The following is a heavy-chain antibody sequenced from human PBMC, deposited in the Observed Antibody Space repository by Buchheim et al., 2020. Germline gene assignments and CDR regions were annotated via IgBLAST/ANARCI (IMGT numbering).Heavy chain of an antibody. J-gene: IGHJ5*02. CDR3: AGYCSGGRCYPRGFDP. CDR1: GYSFSTYW. Sequence: EVQVVQSGPEVKKPGESLRISCTGSGYSFSTYWIAWVRQMPGKGLEWMGVIYPGDSDTRYSPSFQGQVTISADRSISTAYLQWSSLKASDTAMYYCAGYCSGGRCYPRGFDPWGQGTL. CDR2: IYPGDSDT. V-gene: IGHV5-51*01. D-gene: IGHD2-15*01.